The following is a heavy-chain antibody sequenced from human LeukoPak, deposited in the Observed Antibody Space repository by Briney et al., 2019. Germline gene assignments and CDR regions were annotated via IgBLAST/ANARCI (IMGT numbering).Heavy chain of an antibody. CDR3: ARSNQADDY. CDR1: GFTFSSYW. V-gene: IGHV3-74*01. J-gene: IGHJ4*02. Sequence: GGALRPSWAAPGFTFSSYWMHWGRQVPGEGLVWVARINPGGSSITYADSVKGRFTISRDNAKNTLYLQMDSLRAEDTGVYYCARSNQADDYWGQGTLVTVSS. D-gene: IGHD1-14*01. CDR2: INPGGSSI.